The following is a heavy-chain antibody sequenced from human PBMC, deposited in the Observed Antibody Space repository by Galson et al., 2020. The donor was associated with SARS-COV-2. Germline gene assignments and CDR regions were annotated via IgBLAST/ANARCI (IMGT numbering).Heavy chain of an antibody. J-gene: IGHJ6*02. CDR2: ISGRGRST. Sequence: GGSLRFSCAASGFIFHTYAMHWVRQAPGKGLQRVSAISGRGRSTYYADSVKGRFTISRDNAKNTHYLQMNSLRAEDTAVYYCAKPRGVAAFIGVDYYYYGLDVWGQGTTVTVSS. CDR3: AKPRGVAAFIGVDYYYYGLDV. V-gene: IGHV3-23*01. D-gene: IGHD2-2*01. CDR1: GFIFHTYA.